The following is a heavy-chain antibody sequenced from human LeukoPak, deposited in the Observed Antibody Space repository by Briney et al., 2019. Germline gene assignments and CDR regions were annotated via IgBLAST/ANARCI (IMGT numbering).Heavy chain of an antibody. V-gene: IGHV4-34*01. Sequence: PGGSLRLSCAASGFTFSSYAMSWVRQPPGKGLEWIGEINHSGSTNYNPSLKSRVTISVDTSKNQFSLKLSSVTAADTAVYYCARGRDFWSGYRSRSFDYWGQGTLVTVSS. CDR3: ARGRDFWSGYRSRSFDY. CDR2: INHSGST. D-gene: IGHD3-3*01. J-gene: IGHJ4*02. CDR1: GFTFSSYA.